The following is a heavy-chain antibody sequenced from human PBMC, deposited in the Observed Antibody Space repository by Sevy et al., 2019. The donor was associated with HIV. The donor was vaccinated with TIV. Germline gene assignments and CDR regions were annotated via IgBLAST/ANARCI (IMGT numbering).Heavy chain of an antibody. D-gene: IGHD2-15*01. Sequence: GGSLRLSCAASVFSFSYYPMHWVRQAPGKGLEWVALISYDGVNQYYAASVKGRFTVSRVNSKNTLYMEMNNLRPEDTAVYYCARVVGRGEYLIYAYLDYWGQGTLVTVSS. CDR2: ISYDGVNQ. CDR1: VFSFSYYP. J-gene: IGHJ4*02. CDR3: ARVVGRGEYLIYAYLDY. V-gene: IGHV3-30*01.